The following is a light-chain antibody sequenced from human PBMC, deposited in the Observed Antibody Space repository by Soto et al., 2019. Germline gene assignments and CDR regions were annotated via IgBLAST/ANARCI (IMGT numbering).Light chain of an antibody. CDR3: SSYAGSNMGV. CDR1: SSDVGGYKF. V-gene: IGLV2-8*01. J-gene: IGLJ1*01. Sequence: QSALTQPPSASGSPGQSVTISCTGTSSDVGGYKFVSWYQQHPGKAPKLIIYEVCQRPSGVPDRFSASKSGDTASLTVSGLRAEDEADYYCSSYAGSNMGVFGSGTKLTVL. CDR2: EVC.